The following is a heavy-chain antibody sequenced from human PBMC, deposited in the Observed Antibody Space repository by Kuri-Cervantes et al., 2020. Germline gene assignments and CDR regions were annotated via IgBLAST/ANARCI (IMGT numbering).Heavy chain of an antibody. V-gene: IGHV3-21*01. CDR3: AIAGDYTAFDI. Sequence: GESLKISCAASGFTFSSYSMNWVRQAPGKGLEWVSSISSSSSYIYYADSVKGRFTISRDNAKNSLYLQMNSLRAEDTAVYYCAIAGDYTAFDIWGQGTMVTVSS. D-gene: IGHD4-17*01. CDR2: ISSSSSYI. CDR1: GFTFSSYS. J-gene: IGHJ3*02.